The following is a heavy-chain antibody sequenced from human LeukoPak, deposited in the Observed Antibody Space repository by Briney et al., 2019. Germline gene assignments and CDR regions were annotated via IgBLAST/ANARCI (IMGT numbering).Heavy chain of an antibody. CDR3: ARVNNYYDASNYLYYFDS. J-gene: IGHJ4*02. CDR1: GYTFTGYF. D-gene: IGHD3-22*01. CDR2: LNPNTGGT. V-gene: IGHV1-2*02. Sequence: VSSVKVSCKASGYTFTGYFLHWVRQAPGQGLGCMVWLNPNTGGTNSAQKFQGRVSMTRDTSIRTAYMELSGLRSDDTAVYYCARVNNYYDASNYLYYFDSWGQGNLVTVSS.